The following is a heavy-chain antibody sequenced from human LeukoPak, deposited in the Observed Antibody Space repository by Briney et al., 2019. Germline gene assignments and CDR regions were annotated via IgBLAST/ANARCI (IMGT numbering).Heavy chain of an antibody. CDR2: INPNGGGP. CDR3: ATGLFSYYYGSGA. V-gene: IGHV1-2*02. J-gene: IGHJ4*02. CDR1: GNIFTGYY. D-gene: IGHD3-10*01. Sequence: ASVKVSCKASGNIFTGYYLHWVRQAPGQGLEWMGWINPNGGGPKYAPKFQGRVTMTRDTSINTVYMELSRLRSDDTAVYYCATGLFSYYYGSGAWGQRTLVTVSS.